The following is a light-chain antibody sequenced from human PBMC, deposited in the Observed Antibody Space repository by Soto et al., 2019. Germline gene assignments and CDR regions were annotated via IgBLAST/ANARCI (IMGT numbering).Light chain of an antibody. Sequence: EIQMTQSPSSLSASVGGRFTITFRASQSISSYLNWYQQKPGKAPKLMIFAASSLQSGVPSRFSGSGSGTDFTLTISSLQPEDFATYYCQQSYSTPPTFGGGTKVDIK. V-gene: IGKV1-39*01. CDR2: AAS. CDR3: QQSYSTPPT. J-gene: IGKJ4*01. CDR1: QSISSY.